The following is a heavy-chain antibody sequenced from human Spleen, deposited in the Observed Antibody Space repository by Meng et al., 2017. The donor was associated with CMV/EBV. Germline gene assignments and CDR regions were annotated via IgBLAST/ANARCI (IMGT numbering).Heavy chain of an antibody. V-gene: IGHV4-34*01. CDR2: INHGGAT. Sequence: SETLSLTCTVYGGFLSAYYWSWIRQPPGKGLEWIGEINHGGATNYNSSLKSRVTISLDTSKNQFSLNLDSVTAADTAVYYCARDLTIFEMGSPSYYYGMDVWGQGTTVTVSS. J-gene: IGHJ6*02. CDR1: GGFLSAYY. CDR3: ARDLTIFEMGSPSYYYGMDV. D-gene: IGHD3-3*01.